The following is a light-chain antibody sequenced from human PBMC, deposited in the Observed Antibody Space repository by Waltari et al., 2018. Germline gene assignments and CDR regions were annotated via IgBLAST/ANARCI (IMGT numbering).Light chain of an antibody. CDR2: YDN. V-gene: IGLV2-14*01. CDR3: TSYTSSTTFYV. J-gene: IGLJ1*01. Sequence: QSALTQPASVSGSPGQSITISCTGTSSDIGGYPYVSWYQQHPGKAPKLMIHYDNKRPLGVSNRFSGSKSGNTASLTISGLQAEDEADYYCTSYTSSTTFYVFGTGTKVTVL. CDR1: SSDIGGYPY.